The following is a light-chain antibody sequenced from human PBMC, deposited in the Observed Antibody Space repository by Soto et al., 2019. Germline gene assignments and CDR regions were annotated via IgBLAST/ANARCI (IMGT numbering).Light chain of an antibody. CDR2: EDN. CDR1: SSDVGGYNL. Sequence: QSALTQPASVSGSPGQSITISCAGTSSDVGGYNLVSWYQQHPGKAPKLMIYEDNERPSGVSNHFSGSKSGNTASLTISGLRAEDEADYYCCSYAGGSTYAFGTGTKLTVL. V-gene: IGLV2-23*01. CDR3: CSYAGGSTYA. J-gene: IGLJ1*01.